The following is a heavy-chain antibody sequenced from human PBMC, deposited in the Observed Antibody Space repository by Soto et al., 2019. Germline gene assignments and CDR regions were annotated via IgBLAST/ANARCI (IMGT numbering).Heavy chain of an antibody. CDR3: ARAGTDYGDYADGLGY. J-gene: IGHJ4*02. CDR2: INPNSGGT. Sequence: QVQLVQSGAEVKKPGSSVKVSCKASGGTFSSYAISWVRQAPGQGLEWMGGINPNSGGTNYAQKFQGWVTMTRDTSISTAYMELSRLRSDDTAVYYCARAGTDYGDYADGLGYWGQGTLVTVSS. CDR1: GGTFSSYA. D-gene: IGHD4-17*01. V-gene: IGHV1-2*04.